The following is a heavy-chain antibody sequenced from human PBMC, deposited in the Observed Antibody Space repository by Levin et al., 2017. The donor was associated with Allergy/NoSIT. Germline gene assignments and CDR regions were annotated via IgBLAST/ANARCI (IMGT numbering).Heavy chain of an antibody. J-gene: IGHJ3*02. D-gene: IGHD3-22*01. CDR3: ARVESNYDSDAFDI. Sequence: SETLSLTCTVSGGSISSSSYYWGWIRQPPGKGLEWIGSIYYSGSTYYNPSLKSRVTISVDTSKNQFSLKLSSVTAADTAVYYCARVESNYDSDAFDIWGQGTMVTVSS. V-gene: IGHV4-39*07. CDR1: GGSISSSSYY. CDR2: IYYSGST.